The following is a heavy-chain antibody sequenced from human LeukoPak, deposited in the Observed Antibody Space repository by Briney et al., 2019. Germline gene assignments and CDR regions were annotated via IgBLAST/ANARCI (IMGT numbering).Heavy chain of an antibody. V-gene: IGHV4-4*07. CDR3: ARHSSGYDSSGFYYSWFDP. D-gene: IGHD3-22*01. CDR1: GGSISSYY. Sequence: GSLSLTCTVSGGSISSYYWSWIRQPAGKGLEWIGHIYTSGSTNYNPSLKSRVTMSVDTSKNQFSLKLSSMTAADTAVYYCARHSSGYDSSGFYYSWFDPWGQGTLVTVSS. J-gene: IGHJ5*02. CDR2: IYTSGST.